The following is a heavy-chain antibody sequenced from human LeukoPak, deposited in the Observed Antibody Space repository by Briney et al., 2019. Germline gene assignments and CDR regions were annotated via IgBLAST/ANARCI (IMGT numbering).Heavy chain of an antibody. J-gene: IGHJ4*02. CDR1: GYSLTAFY. D-gene: IGHD3-10*01. CDR3: ARDGEYGTGSYYRGCFDY. CDR2: IHPRSGET. V-gene: IGHV1-2*02. Sequence: ASVKVSCKASGYSLTAFYIHRVRQAPGQGLEWMGWIHPRSGETNYAYKFRGRVTMTRDTSISTTYMDLGSLGSDDAAVYYCARDGEYGTGSYYRGCFDYWGQGTLVTVSS.